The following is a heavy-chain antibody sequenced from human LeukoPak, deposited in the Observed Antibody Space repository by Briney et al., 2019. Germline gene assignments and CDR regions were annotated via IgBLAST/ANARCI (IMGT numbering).Heavy chain of an antibody. V-gene: IGHV3-74*01. CDR1: GFTYSTYW. CDR2: INSDGGTT. Sequence: GGSLRLSCAASGFTYSTYWMHWVRQAPGRALVWVSRINSDGGTTDYADSVKGRFTISRDNAKNTLYLQMNSLRAEDTAVYYCAKSAIYYGSGSYYLDVWGQGTTVTVSS. CDR3: AKSAIYYGSGSYYLDV. D-gene: IGHD3-10*01. J-gene: IGHJ6*02.